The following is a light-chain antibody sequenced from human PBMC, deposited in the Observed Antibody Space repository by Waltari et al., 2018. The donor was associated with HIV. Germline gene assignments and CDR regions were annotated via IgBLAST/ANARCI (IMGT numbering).Light chain of an antibody. CDR3: VLYMGSGIWV. CDR1: SGSVPTTYY. J-gene: IGLJ3*02. V-gene: IGLV8-61*01. Sequence: QTVVTQEPSFSVSPGVTVQLTCGFISGSVPTTYYPSWYQQTPGQAPRTLIYSTNTRSSGVPDRFSGSILGNKAALTITGAQADDESDYYCVLYMGSGIWVFGGGTKLTVL. CDR2: STN.